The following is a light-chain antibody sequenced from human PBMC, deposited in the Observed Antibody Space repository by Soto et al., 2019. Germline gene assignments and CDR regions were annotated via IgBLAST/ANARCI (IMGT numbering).Light chain of an antibody. CDR1: SIDVGGYNY. J-gene: IGLJ2*01. Sequence: QSVLTQPRSVSGSPGQSVTISCTGTSIDVGGYNYVSWYQQNPGKAPKLMIYDVGKRPSGVPDRFSGYKSGNTASLTISGLQAEDEADYNCCLYAGNYPVVFVGGTKVTVL. CDR2: DVG. CDR3: CLYAGNYPVV. V-gene: IGLV2-11*01.